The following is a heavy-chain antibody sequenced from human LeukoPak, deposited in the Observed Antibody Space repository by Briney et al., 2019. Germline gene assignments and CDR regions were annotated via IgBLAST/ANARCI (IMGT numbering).Heavy chain of an antibody. CDR1: GFTISNYW. J-gene: IGHJ3*02. CDR3: AKFNTSPGHALDI. Sequence: GGSLRLSCAASGFTISNYWMSWVRQAPGKGLEWVANIKQDGSQKYYADSVKGRFTISRDNAENSLYLQMNSLRAEDTAVYYSAKFNTSPGHALDIWGQGTMVTVSS. D-gene: IGHD2-2*01. CDR2: IKQDGSQK. V-gene: IGHV3-7*01.